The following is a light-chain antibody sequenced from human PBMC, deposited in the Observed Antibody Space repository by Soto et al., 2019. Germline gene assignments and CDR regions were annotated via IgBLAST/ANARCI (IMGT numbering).Light chain of an antibody. CDR1: QSVSSS. V-gene: IGKV3-15*01. J-gene: IGKJ4*01. CDR3: QQYNNWPLT. CDR2: GIS. Sequence: EIVMTQSPATLSVSPGERATLSCRASQSVSSSLAWYQQKPGQAPRLLIYGISTRATGLPGRFSGSGSGTEFTLTISSLQSEDLAVDDCQQYNNWPLTFGGGTKVEIK.